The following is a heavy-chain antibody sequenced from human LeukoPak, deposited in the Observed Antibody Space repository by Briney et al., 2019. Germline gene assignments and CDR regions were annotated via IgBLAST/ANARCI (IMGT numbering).Heavy chain of an antibody. CDR1: GFTFSSYW. CDR2: IKQDGSEK. V-gene: IGHV3-7*03. CDR3: ARDFLAFTSIYGMDV. J-gene: IGHJ6*04. Sequence: GGSLRLSCAASGFTFSSYWMSWVRQAPGKGLEWVANIKQDGSEKYYVDSVKGRFTISRDNAKNSLYLRMNSLRAEDTAVYYCARDFLAFTSIYGMDVWGKGTTVTVSS.